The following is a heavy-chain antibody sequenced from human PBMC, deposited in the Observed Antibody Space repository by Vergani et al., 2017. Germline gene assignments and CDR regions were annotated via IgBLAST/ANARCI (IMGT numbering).Heavy chain of an antibody. J-gene: IGHJ4*02. CDR2: IHPADSDT. Sequence: EVQLVQSGAEVKKPGESLKISCQISGYSFTNYWIGWVRQMPGKGLEWMGIIHPADSDTRYSTSFQGQVTISVAKSISTAYLQRSSLRASDRAMYYCARLDGRDSSGSKYFDYWGQGTLVTVSS. V-gene: IGHV5-51*01. D-gene: IGHD3-22*01. CDR3: ARLDGRDSSGSKYFDY. CDR1: GYSFTNYW.